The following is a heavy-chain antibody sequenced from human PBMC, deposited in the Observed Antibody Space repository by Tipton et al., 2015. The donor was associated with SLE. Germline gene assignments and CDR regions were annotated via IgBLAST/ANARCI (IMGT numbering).Heavy chain of an antibody. CDR1: GGSFSGYY. V-gene: IGHV4-34*01. J-gene: IGHJ6*02. Sequence: TLSLTCAVYGGSFSGYYWSWIRQPPGKGLEWIGEINHSGSTNYNPSLKSRVTISVDTSKNQFSLKLSSVTAADTAVYYCAREGDSSANFYYYGVNVWGQGTTVTVSS. CDR3: AREGDSSANFYYYGVNV. D-gene: IGHD2-21*01. CDR2: INHSGST.